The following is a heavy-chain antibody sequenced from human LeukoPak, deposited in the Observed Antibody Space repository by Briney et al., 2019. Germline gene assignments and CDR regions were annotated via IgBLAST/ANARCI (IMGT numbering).Heavy chain of an antibody. CDR2: IDPNTGDS. Sequence: ASVKVSCKASEYTFTGYYIHRVRQAPGQGIEWMGWIDPNTGDSNYVQKFQGRVTMTRDTSISTAYMELSRLRSDDTAFYYCARIRYCGGISCYYIDYWGQGTLVTVSA. V-gene: IGHV1-2*02. D-gene: IGHD2-2*01. J-gene: IGHJ4*02. CDR1: EYTFTGYY. CDR3: ARIRYCGGISCYYIDY.